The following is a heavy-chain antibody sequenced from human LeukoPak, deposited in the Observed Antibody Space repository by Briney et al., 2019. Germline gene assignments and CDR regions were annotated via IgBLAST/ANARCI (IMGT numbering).Heavy chain of an antibody. D-gene: IGHD2-15*01. Sequence: VASVKVSCKASGYTFSTYGISWVRQAPGQGLEWMGWISAYNGNTNYVERLQGRVTMTTDTSASTAYMELRSLRSDDTAVYYCARDPISCTGGSCYSGAFDMWGQGTMVTVSS. CDR1: GYTFSTYG. CDR3: ARDPISCTGGSCYSGAFDM. J-gene: IGHJ3*02. V-gene: IGHV1-18*01. CDR2: ISAYNGNT.